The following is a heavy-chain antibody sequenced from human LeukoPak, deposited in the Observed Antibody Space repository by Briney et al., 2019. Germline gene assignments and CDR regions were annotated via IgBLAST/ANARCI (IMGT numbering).Heavy chain of an antibody. CDR3: ARIPLGYSGAYYFDY. J-gene: IGHJ4*02. CDR1: RGSISGSIRSFY. D-gene: IGHD5-12*01. CDR2: ISSSGST. Sequence: SETLSLTCTVSRGSISGSIRSFYWSWLRQPPGKGLEWIGYISSSGSTNDNPSLRSRVTISVDASKNQFFLNLSSVSAADTAVYYCARIPLGYSGAYYFDYWGQGTLVTASP. V-gene: IGHV4-4*09.